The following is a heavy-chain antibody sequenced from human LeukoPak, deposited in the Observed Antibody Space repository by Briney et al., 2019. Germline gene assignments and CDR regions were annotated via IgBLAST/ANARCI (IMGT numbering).Heavy chain of an antibody. J-gene: IGHJ6*04. D-gene: IGHD6-25*01. CDR3: ARDGTPIYSSGWVYMDV. CDR1: GFSFSSYE. Sequence: GGSLRLSCAASGFSFSSYEMNWVRQAPGEGLEWISYISASGTLTHYADFVEGRFTISRDNARNSLYLHMNSLRGEDTAVYYCARDGTPIYSSGWVYMDVWGKGTTVTISS. CDR2: ISASGTLT. V-gene: IGHV3-48*03.